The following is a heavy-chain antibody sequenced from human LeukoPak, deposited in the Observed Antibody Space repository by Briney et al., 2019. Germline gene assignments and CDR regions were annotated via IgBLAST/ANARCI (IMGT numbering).Heavy chain of an antibody. D-gene: IGHD5-12*01. V-gene: IGHV3-53*01. J-gene: IGHJ4*02. CDR3: ARGQVATHHQALDY. CDR1: GFTVSSNY. CDR2: IYSGGST. Sequence: PGGSLRLSCAASGFTVSSNYMSWVRQAPGKGLEWVSVIYSGGSTYYADSVKGRFTISRDNSKNTLYLQMNSLRAEDTAVYYCARGQVATHHQALDYWGQGTLVTVSS.